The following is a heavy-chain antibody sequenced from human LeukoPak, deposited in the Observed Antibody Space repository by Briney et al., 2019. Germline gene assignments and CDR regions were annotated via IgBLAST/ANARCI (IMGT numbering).Heavy chain of an antibody. CDR1: GGSVSDYY. Sequence: SETLSLTCTVSGGSVSDYYWSWIRQSPRKGLEWIGYIYYTGTSYNPSLKSRVTISADTSKNQFSLNLSSVTAADTAVYYCASRKLGNDYWGQGTLVTVSS. J-gene: IGHJ4*02. V-gene: IGHV4-59*02. D-gene: IGHD7-27*01. CDR2: IYYTGT. CDR3: ASRKLGNDY.